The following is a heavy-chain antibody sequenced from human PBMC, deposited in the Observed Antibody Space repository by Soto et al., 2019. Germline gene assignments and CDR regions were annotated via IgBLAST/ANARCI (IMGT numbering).Heavy chain of an antibody. CDR3: ARDLRSFTIFGVVPPNPMHV. V-gene: IGHV3-7*01. CDR1: GFTFSSYW. D-gene: IGHD3-3*01. J-gene: IGHJ6*03. Sequence: PGGSLRLSCAASGFTFSSYWMSWVRQAPGKGLEWVANIKQDGSEKYYVDSVKGRFTISRDNAKNSLYLQMNSLRAEDTAVYYCARDLRSFTIFGVVPPNPMHVWGKATTLTVSS. CDR2: IKQDGSEK.